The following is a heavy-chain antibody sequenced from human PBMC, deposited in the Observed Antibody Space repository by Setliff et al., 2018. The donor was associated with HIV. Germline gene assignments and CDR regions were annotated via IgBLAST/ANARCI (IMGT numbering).Heavy chain of an antibody. CDR3: ARADQYGAAES. D-gene: IGHD3-10*01. Sequence: PGESLKISCKGSGYSFTSYWIVWVRHMPGKGLQWMGMIYPGDSDTRYSPSLEGQVTISADRSITTAYLQLYSLKSSDTGIYYCARADQYGAAESWGQGTLVTVSS. J-gene: IGHJ4*02. V-gene: IGHV5-51*01. CDR1: GYSFTSYW. CDR2: IYPGDSDT.